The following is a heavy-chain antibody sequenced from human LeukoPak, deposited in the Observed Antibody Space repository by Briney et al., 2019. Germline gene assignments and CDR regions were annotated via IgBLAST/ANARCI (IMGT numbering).Heavy chain of an antibody. V-gene: IGHV3-23*01. CDR3: AKDRRLVRVYFDY. D-gene: IGHD3-9*01. CDR1: GFTFSSYA. Sequence: GGSLGLSCAASGFTFSSYAMSWVRQAPGKGLEWVSAISGSGGSTYYADSVKGRFTISRDNSKNTLYLQMNSLRAEDTAVYYCAKDRRLVRVYFDYWGQGTLVTVSS. J-gene: IGHJ4*02. CDR2: ISGSGGST.